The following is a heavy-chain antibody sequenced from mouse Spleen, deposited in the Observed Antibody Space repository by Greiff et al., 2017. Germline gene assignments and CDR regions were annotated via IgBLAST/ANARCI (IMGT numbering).Heavy chain of an antibody. CDR3: ARSYYYGSRTGYFDV. Sequence: EVQGVESGGGLVKPGGSLKLSCAASGFTFSDYGMHWVRQAPEKGLEWVAYISSGSSTIYYADTVKGRFTISRDNAKNTLFLQMTSLRSEDTAMYYCARSYYYGSRTGYFDVWGTGTTVTVSS. J-gene: IGHJ1*03. CDR2: ISSGSSTI. V-gene: IGHV5-17*01. CDR1: GFTFSDYG. D-gene: IGHD1-1*01.